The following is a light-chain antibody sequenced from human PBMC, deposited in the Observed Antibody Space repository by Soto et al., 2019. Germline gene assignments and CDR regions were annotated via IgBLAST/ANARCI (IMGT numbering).Light chain of an antibody. J-gene: IGKJ1*01. CDR3: QQYNNWPPWT. CDR1: QSVSST. V-gene: IGKV3-15*01. Sequence: EIVMTQSPATLSVSPGERATLSCRASQSVSSTLAWYQQKPGQAPRLLIYGASTRATAIPARFSGSGSGREFTLTISSLQSEDFAVYYCQQYNNWPPWTFGQGTKVEIK. CDR2: GAS.